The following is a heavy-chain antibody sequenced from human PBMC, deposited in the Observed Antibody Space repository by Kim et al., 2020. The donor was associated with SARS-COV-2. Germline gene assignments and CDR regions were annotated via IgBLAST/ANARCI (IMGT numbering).Heavy chain of an antibody. CDR3: ARRGTTYCPKSDACRPNWFDS. Sequence: GGSLRLSCIASGFTFSDYYMTWIRQAPGKGLEWISYVNGSGAHTNYADSVKGRFTISRDNAKNSLYLQMNILTAEDTALYYCARRGTTYCPKSDACRPNWFDSWGQGALVTVSS. D-gene: IGHD2-8*01. J-gene: IGHJ5*01. CDR1: GFTFSDYY. CDR2: VNGSGAHT. V-gene: IGHV3-11*03.